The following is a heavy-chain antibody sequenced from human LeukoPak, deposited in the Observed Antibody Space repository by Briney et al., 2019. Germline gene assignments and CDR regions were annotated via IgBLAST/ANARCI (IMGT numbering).Heavy chain of an antibody. J-gene: IGHJ5*02. Sequence: SVKVSCKASGGTFSSYAISWVRQAPGQGLEWMGGIIPLFGTANYAQKFQGRVTITADESTSTAYMELSSLRSEDTAVYYCAREPRYYYDSSGYLVDPWGQGTLVTVSS. CDR3: AREPRYYYDSSGYLVDP. CDR1: GGTFSSYA. D-gene: IGHD3-22*01. CDR2: IIPLFGTA. V-gene: IGHV1-69*13.